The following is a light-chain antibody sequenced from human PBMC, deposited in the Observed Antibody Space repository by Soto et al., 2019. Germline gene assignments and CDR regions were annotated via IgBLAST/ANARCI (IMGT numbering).Light chain of an antibody. CDR3: QQYGSSPPYT. J-gene: IGKJ2*01. CDR2: CAS. V-gene: IGKV3-20*01. Sequence: EIVLTQSPGTLSLSPGERATLSCRASQSVSSSYLAWYQQKPGQAPRLLIYCASSRATGIPDRFSGSGSGTAFTLTISRLEPEDFAVYYCQQYGSSPPYTFGQGTKLEIK. CDR1: QSVSSSY.